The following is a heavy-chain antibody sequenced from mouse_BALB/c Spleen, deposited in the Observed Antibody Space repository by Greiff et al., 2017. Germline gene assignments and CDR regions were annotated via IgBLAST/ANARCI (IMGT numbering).Heavy chain of an antibody. V-gene: IGHV1-69*02. D-gene: IGHD4-1*01. J-gene: IGHJ3*01. CDR3: AGTSNWDGRFAY. Sequence: VQLQQSGAELVKPGASVKLSCKASGYTFTSYWMHWVKQRPGQGLEWIGEIDPSDSYTNYNQKFKGKATLTVDKSSSTAYMQLSSLTSEDSAVYYCAGTSNWDGRFAYWGQGTLVTVSA. CDR2: IDPSDSYT. CDR1: GYTFTSYW.